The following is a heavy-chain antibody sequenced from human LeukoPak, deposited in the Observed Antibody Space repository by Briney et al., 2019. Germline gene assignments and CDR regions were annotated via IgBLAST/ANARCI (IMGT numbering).Heavy chain of an antibody. J-gene: IGHJ4*02. CDR3: AKPDVAATAPFDY. CDR1: GFTFSSYG. CDR2: IRYDGSNK. Sequence: PGGSLRLSCAASGFTFSSYGMHWVRQAPGKGLEGVAFIRYDGSNKYYADSVKGRFTISRDNSKNTLYLQMNSLRPEDTAVYYCAKPDVAATAPFDYWGQGTLVTVSS. V-gene: IGHV3-30*02. D-gene: IGHD6-13*01.